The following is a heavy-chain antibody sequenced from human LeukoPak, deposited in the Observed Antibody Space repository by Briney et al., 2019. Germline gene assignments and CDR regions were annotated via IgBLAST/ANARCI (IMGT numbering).Heavy chain of an antibody. CDR3: ARGWLFDY. D-gene: IGHD5-24*01. V-gene: IGHV3-53*01. J-gene: IGHJ4*02. CDR1: GFTFSSYE. CDR2: IYSGVGT. Sequence: GGSLRLSCAASGFTFSSYEMNWVRQAPGKGLEWVSIIYSGVGTYYADSVKGRFTISRDDSKNTLYLQMNSLRAEDTAVYYCARGWLFDYWGQGTLVTVSS.